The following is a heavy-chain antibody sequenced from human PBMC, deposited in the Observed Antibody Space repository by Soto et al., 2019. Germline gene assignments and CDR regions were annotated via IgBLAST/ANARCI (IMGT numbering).Heavy chain of an antibody. V-gene: IGHV3-11*01. Sequence: GGSLRLSCAASGFTFSDFYMGWIRQAPGKGLEWLSYIGSTGTTIYYADSVKGRFTISRDNAKNSLYLQMNSLRAEDTAVYYCARAPPYVANDFDYWGQGTLVTVSS. CDR1: GFTFSDFY. CDR2: IGSTGTTI. D-gene: IGHD3-16*01. J-gene: IGHJ4*02. CDR3: ARAPPYVANDFDY.